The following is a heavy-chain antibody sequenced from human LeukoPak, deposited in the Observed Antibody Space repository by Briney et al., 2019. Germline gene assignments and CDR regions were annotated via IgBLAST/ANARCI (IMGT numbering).Heavy chain of an antibody. CDR3: ARERKAVCGSGSYYKGPSYYYFTDV. CDR1: GGSISSYY. CDR2: IYYSGST. D-gene: IGHD3-10*01. J-gene: IGHJ6*03. V-gene: IGHV4-59*01. Sequence: AETLSLTCTVSGGSISSYYWSWIRQPPGKGLEWMGYIYYSGSTNYNPALKRRVTKSAETSKNQLPLTLSSRTAADTAVYYCARERKAVCGSGSYYKGPSYYYFTDVWGKATTVTISS.